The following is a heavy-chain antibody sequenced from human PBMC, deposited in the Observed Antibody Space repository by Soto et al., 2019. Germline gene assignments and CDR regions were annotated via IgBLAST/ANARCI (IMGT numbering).Heavy chain of an antibody. CDR3: AREDYSNFDY. Sequence: PCGSRILSGAPPGFPFSSYGMHLVRPSPGKGLEWVSSISSSSSYIYSADSVKGRFTISRDNAKNSLYLQMNSLRAEDTAVYYCAREDYSNFDYWGQGNLVTISS. D-gene: IGHD4-4*01. CDR1: GFPFSSYG. CDR2: ISSSSSYI. J-gene: IGHJ4*02. V-gene: IGHV3-21*01.